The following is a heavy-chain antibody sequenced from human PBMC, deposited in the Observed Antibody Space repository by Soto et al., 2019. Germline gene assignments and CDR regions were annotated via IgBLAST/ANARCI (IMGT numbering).Heavy chain of an antibody. CDR3: ARAEYYEGFDAFDI. CDR2: IWYDGSNK. D-gene: IGHD3-22*01. CDR1: GFTFSSYG. J-gene: IGHJ3*02. V-gene: IGHV3-33*01. Sequence: PGGSLRLSCAASGFTFSSYGMHWVRQAPGKGLEWVAVIWYDGSNKYYADSVKGRFTISRDNSKNTLYLQMNSLRAEDTAVYYCARAEYYEGFDAFDIWGQGTMVTVSS.